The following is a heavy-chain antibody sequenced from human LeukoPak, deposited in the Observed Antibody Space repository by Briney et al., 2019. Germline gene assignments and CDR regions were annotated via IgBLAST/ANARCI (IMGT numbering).Heavy chain of an antibody. D-gene: IGHD6-13*01. V-gene: IGHV1-2*02. CDR1: GYTFTDYY. CDR3: ALLFSSTWYRFDS. Sequence: ASVKVSCKASGYTFTDYYMHWVRQAPGQGLEWMGWVNPNSGDTNYVHKFQGRVTMTSDTSISTAYMDLSRVGSDDTAVYYCALLFSSTWYRFDSWGQGTLVTVSS. CDR2: VNPNSGDT. J-gene: IGHJ4*02.